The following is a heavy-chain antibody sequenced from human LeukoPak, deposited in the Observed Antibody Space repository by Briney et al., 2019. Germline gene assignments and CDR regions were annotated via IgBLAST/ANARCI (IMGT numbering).Heavy chain of an antibody. Sequence: ASVKVSCKASGYTFTSYGINWVRQAPGQGLEWMGWINAYNGNTNYAQKLQGRVTMTTDTSTSTAYMELRSLRSDDTAVYYCARVTYSYGYEGAFDIWGQGTMVTVSS. CDR3: ARVTYSYGYEGAFDI. D-gene: IGHD5-18*01. J-gene: IGHJ3*02. V-gene: IGHV1-18*04. CDR1: GYTFTSYG. CDR2: INAYNGNT.